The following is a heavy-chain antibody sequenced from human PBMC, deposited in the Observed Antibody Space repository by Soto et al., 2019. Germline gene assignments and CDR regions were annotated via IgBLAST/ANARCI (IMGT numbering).Heavy chain of an antibody. J-gene: IGHJ3*02. D-gene: IGHD3-9*01. Sequence: QVQLVESGGGLVKPGGSLRLSCVVSGFTLSDYYMRWIRQAPRKGLEWVSYISSSRSYTNYADSVKGRFTISRDNAKNSLYLQMNSLRVEDTAVYYCARDADILTGSDAFDIWGQGTMVTVSS. CDR2: ISSSRSYT. CDR1: GFTLSDYY. V-gene: IGHV3-11*05. CDR3: ARDADILTGSDAFDI.